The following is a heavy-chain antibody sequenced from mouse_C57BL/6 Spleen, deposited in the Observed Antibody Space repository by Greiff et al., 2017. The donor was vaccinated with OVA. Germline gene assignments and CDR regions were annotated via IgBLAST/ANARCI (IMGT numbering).Heavy chain of an antibody. CDR1: GYAFTNYL. CDR2: INPGSGGT. V-gene: IGHV1-54*01. J-gene: IGHJ4*01. CDR3: ARSYSNYVWAMDY. D-gene: IGHD2-5*01. Sequence: QVQLQQSGAELVRPGTSVKVSCKASGYAFTNYLIEWVKQRPGQGLEWIGVINPGSGGTNYNEKFKGKATLTADKSSSTAYMQLSSLTSEDSAVYFCARSYSNYVWAMDYWGQGTSVTVSS.